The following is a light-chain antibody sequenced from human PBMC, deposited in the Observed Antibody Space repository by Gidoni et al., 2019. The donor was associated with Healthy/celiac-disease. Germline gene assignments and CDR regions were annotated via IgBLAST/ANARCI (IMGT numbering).Light chain of an antibody. CDR2: DVS. V-gene: IGLV2-14*03. J-gene: IGLJ3*02. CDR1: SSDVCGYNY. CDR3: SSYTSSSTWV. Sequence: QSALTQPASVSGSTGQSITISCTGTSSDVCGYNYVSWYQQHPGTAPTLMIYDVSNRPSGVSNRFSGSKSGNTASLTISGLQAEDEADYYCSSYTSSSTWVFGGGTKLTVL.